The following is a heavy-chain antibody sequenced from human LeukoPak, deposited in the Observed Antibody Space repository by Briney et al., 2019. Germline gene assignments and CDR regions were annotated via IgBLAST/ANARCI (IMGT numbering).Heavy chain of an antibody. Sequence: GGSLRLSCALSVFTFSSYAMPWVRQAPGKGLEWVAVISYDGSNKYYADSVKGRFTISRDNSKSTLYLQMNSLRAEETAVYYCAKEEHSLPEVGYFDYWGQGTLVTVSS. D-gene: IGHD1-26*01. CDR3: AKEEHSLPEVGYFDY. V-gene: IGHV3-30-3*01. CDR1: VFTFSSYA. J-gene: IGHJ4*02. CDR2: ISYDGSNK.